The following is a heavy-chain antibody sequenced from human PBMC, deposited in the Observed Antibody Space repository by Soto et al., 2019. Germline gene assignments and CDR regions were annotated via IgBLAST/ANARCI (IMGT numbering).Heavy chain of an antibody. CDR1: GGSLSSYY. CDR2: IYYSGST. V-gene: IGHV4-30-4*01. Sequence: SETLSLTCTVSGGSLSSYYWSWIRQPPGKGLEWIGYIYYSGSTYYNPSLKSRVTISVDTSKNQFSLKLSSVTAADTAVYYCAREGVRRYRRAFDIWGQGTMVTVSS. CDR3: AREGVRRYRRAFDI. J-gene: IGHJ3*02. D-gene: IGHD3-16*02.